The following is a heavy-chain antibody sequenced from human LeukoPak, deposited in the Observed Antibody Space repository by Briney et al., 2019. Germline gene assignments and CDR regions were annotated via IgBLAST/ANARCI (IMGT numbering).Heavy chain of an antibody. D-gene: IGHD3-10*01. Sequence: SETLSLTCTVSGGSIRSYYWSWIRQPPGKGLEWIGYIYYSGSTNYNPSLKSRVTISVDTSKNQFSLKLSSVTATDTAVYYCARDRSYGGSRFDTWGQGILVTVSS. CDR3: ARDRSYGGSRFDT. V-gene: IGHV4-59*12. J-gene: IGHJ5*02. CDR1: GGSIRSYY. CDR2: IYYSGST.